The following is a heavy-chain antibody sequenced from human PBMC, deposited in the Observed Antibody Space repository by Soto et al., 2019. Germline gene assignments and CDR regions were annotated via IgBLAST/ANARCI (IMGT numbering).Heavy chain of an antibody. CDR1: GGTFSSYA. V-gene: IGHV1-69*13. CDR2: IIPIFGTA. J-gene: IGHJ4*02. CDR3: ARDPGSSSSGWYYYFDY. D-gene: IGHD6-19*01. Sequence: SVKVSCKASGGTFSSYAISWVRQAPGQGLEWMGGIIPIFGTANYAKKFQGRVTITADESTSTAYMELSSLRSEDTAVYYCARDPGSSSSGWYYYFDYWGQGTLVTVSS.